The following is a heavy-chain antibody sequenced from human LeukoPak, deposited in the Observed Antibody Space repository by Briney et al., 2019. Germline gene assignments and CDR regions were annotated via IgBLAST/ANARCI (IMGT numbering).Heavy chain of an antibody. J-gene: IGHJ4*02. D-gene: IGHD2-15*01. CDR1: GGSISSGNW. V-gene: IGHV4/OR15-8*02. CDR3: ARYCSGGSCYLIFDY. Sequence: SETLSLTCMVSGGSISSGNWWSWVRQPPGKGLEWFGEIHHTGNTNYNPSLKSRVTISIDKSKNQFSLQLSSLTAADTAVYYCARYCSGGSCYLIFDYWGQGTLVTVFS. CDR2: IHHTGNT.